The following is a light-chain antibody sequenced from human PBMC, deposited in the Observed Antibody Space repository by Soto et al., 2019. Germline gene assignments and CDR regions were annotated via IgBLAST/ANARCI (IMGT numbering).Light chain of an antibody. J-gene: IGKJ4*01. CDR3: QQFYSPPLT. CDR1: HCPLFSSNKKNY. V-gene: IGKV4-1*01. Sequence: MVVRRSSTSLGECLWASPTIKCKCSHCPLFSSNKKNYLAWYQQRPGQPPKLLIYWASSRESGVPDRFTGSGSGTDFTLSISSLQAEDVAVYYCQQFYSPPLTFRGGTKVDIK. CDR2: WAS.